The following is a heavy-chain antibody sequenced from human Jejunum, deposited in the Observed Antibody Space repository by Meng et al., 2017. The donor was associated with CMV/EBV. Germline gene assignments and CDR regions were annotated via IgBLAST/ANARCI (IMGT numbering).Heavy chain of an antibody. V-gene: IGHV3-66*01. CDR2: IYSGGTT. Sequence: PFVEAGGVFAHPGASLRISLSDSGISVSSNYMRWVRQAPGKGLEWVTLIYSGGTTFYADSVKGRFTISRDNSKNVLYLQMNSVRAEDTALYHCVRNLGYTYGLVSWGQGTLVTVSS. J-gene: IGHJ5*02. CDR1: GISVSSNY. D-gene: IGHD5-18*01. CDR3: VRNLGYTYGLVS.